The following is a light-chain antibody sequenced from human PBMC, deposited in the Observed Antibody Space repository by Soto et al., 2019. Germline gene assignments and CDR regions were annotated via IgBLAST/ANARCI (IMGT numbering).Light chain of an antibody. CDR3: QQSYSTPSLT. V-gene: IGKV1-39*01. CDR1: QSISSY. J-gene: IGKJ4*01. CDR2: AAP. Sequence: DIQMTQSPSSLSASIGDRVTITCRASQSISSYLNWYQQKPGKAPKVLIYAAPSLQSGVPSSFSGSGSGTDFTPTISSLQPEDFPIHYCQQSYSTPSLTFGGGTKVEIK.